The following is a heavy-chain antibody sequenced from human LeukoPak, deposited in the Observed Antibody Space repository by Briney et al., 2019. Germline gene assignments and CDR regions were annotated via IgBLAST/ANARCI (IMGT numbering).Heavy chain of an antibody. CDR2: IYYSGST. CDR1: GGSISSSSYY. J-gene: IGHJ1*01. D-gene: IGHD6-19*01. V-gene: IGHV4-39*07. CDR3: ARVGYSSGWYAEYFQH. Sequence: PSETLSLTCTVSGGSISSSSYYWGWIRQPPGKGLEWIGSIYYSGSTYYNPSLKSRVTISVDTSKNQFSLKLSSVTAADTAVYYCARVGYSSGWYAEYFQHWGQGTLVTVSS.